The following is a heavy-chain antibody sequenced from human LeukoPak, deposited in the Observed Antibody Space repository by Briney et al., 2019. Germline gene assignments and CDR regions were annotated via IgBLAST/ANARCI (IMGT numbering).Heavy chain of an antibody. CDR2: IYYSGST. J-gene: IGHJ4*02. D-gene: IGHD3-3*01. CDR1: GGSISSYY. V-gene: IGHV4-59*01. Sequence: RASETLSLTCTVSGGSISSYYWSWIRQPPGKGLEWIGYIYYSGSTNYNPSLKSRVTISVDTSKNQFSLKLSSVTAADTAVYYCARGYYDFWSGYSPKGYFDYWGQGTLVTASS. CDR3: ARGYYDFWSGYSPKGYFDY.